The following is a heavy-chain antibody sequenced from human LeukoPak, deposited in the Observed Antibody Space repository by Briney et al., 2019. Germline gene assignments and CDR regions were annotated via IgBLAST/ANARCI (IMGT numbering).Heavy chain of an antibody. J-gene: IGHJ3*02. CDR3: ARNPETYYYDSSGPNGAFDI. V-gene: IGHV4-59*08. Sequence: PSETLSLTCTVSGGSISSYYWSWIRQPPGKGLEWIGYIYYSGSTNYNPSLKSRVSISVDTSKNQFSLKLSSVTAADTAVYYCARNPETYYYDSSGPNGAFDIWGQGTMVTVSS. D-gene: IGHD3-22*01. CDR2: IYYSGST. CDR1: GGSISSYY.